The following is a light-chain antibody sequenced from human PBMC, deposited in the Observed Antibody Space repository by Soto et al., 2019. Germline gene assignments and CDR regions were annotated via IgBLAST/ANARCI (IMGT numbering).Light chain of an antibody. Sequence: EIVLTQSPGTLSLSPGERATLSCRASQSVSSSYLAWYQKKPGQAPRLLIYGASNKATGIPDRFSGSGSVTHFTPTISRLEPEDFVVYYCQEYGSSRTFGQGTKVEIK. CDR2: GAS. J-gene: IGKJ1*01. V-gene: IGKV3-20*01. CDR3: QEYGSSRT. CDR1: QSVSSSY.